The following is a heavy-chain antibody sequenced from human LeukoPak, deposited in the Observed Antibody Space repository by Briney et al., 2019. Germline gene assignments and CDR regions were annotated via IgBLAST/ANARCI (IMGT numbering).Heavy chain of an antibody. CDR2: INSDGSST. Sequence: GGSLRLSCAASGFTFSNAWMSWVRHAPGKGLMWVSRINSDGSSTSYADSAKGRFTISRDNAKNTLYLQMNSLRAEDTAVYHCARSYNYGDVFNYWGQGTLVTVSS. CDR3: ARSYNYGDVFNY. V-gene: IGHV3-74*01. J-gene: IGHJ4*02. CDR1: GFTFSNAW. D-gene: IGHD4-17*01.